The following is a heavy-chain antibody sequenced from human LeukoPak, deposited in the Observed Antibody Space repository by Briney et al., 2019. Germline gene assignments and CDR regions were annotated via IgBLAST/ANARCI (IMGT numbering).Heavy chain of an antibody. CDR2: INPSGGST. D-gene: IGHD6-6*01. Sequence: ASVKVSCKASGYTFTSYYMHWVRQAPGQGLEWMGIINPSGGSTSYAQKFQGRVTMTRDVSTSTVYMELSSPRSEDTAVYYCARALVSYSSSIYYYYYYMDVWGKGTTVTVSS. V-gene: IGHV1-46*01. CDR3: ARALVSYSSSIYYYYYYMDV. CDR1: GYTFTSYY. J-gene: IGHJ6*03.